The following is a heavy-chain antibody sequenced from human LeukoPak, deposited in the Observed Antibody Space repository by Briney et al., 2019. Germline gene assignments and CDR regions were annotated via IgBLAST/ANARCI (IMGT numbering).Heavy chain of an antibody. J-gene: IGHJ3*02. CDR2: MNPNSGAT. D-gene: IGHD2-15*01. CDR3: ATADCSGGSCYKGHDAFDI. V-gene: IGHV1-2*02. CDR1: GYTFTSYY. Sequence: ASVKVSCRTSGYTFTSYYMHWVRQAPGQGLEWIGWMNPNSGATNYAQKFQGRVTITRDMSTSTAYMELSSLRSEDTAVYYCATADCSGGSCYKGHDAFDIWGQGTLVTVSS.